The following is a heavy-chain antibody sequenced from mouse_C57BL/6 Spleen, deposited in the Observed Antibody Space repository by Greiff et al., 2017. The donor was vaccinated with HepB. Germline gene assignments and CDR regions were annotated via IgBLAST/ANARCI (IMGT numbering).Heavy chain of an antibody. V-gene: IGHV1-64*01. CDR1: GYTFTSYW. J-gene: IGHJ4*01. D-gene: IGHD1-1*01. Sequence: QVQLQQPGAELVKPGASVKLSCKASGYTFTSYWMHWVKQRPGQGLEWIGKIHPNSGSTNYNEKFKSKATLTVDKSSSTAYMQLSSLTSEDSAVYYCARGRNYYGSSYGAMDCWGQGTSVTVSS. CDR2: IHPNSGST. CDR3: ARGRNYYGSSYGAMDC.